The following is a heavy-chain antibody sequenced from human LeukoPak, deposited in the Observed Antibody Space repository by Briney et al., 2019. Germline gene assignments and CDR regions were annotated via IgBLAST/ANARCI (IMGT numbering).Heavy chain of an antibody. V-gene: IGHV4-59*01. CDR2: ISYSGST. Sequence: SETLSLTCTVSGGSISSYYWSWIRQPPGKGLEWIGYISYSGSTNYNSSLKSRVTISLDTSKNQFSLKLSSVTAADTAMYYCASSRYTGSYSTIDFWGQGTLVTVSS. CDR3: ASSRYTGSYSTIDF. J-gene: IGHJ4*02. CDR1: GGSISSYY. D-gene: IGHD1-26*01.